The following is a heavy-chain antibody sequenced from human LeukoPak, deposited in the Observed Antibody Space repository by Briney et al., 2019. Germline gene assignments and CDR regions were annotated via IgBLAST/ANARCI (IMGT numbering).Heavy chain of an antibody. CDR3: AKSYDSSRRYAFDI. CDR2: IIPILGIA. D-gene: IGHD3-22*01. J-gene: IGHJ3*02. CDR1: GGTFSSYA. V-gene: IGHV1-69*04. Sequence: SVKVSCKASGGTFSSYAISWVRQAPGQGLEWMGRIIPILGIANYAQKFQGRVTITADKSTSTAYMELSSLRSEDAAVYYCAKSYDSSRRYAFDIWGQGTMVTVSS.